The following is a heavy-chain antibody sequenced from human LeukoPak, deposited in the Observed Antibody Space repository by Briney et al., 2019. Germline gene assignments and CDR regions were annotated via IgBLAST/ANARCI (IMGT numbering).Heavy chain of an antibody. CDR1: GFTFSSYA. V-gene: IGHV3-23*01. Sequence: GGSLXLSCAASGFTFSSYAMSWVRQAPGKGLEWVSAISGSGGSTYYADSVKGRFTISRDNSKNTLYLQMNSLRAEDTAVYYCATVVQWELNDYWGQGTLVTVSS. CDR2: ISGSGGST. J-gene: IGHJ4*02. D-gene: IGHD1-26*01. CDR3: ATVVQWELNDY.